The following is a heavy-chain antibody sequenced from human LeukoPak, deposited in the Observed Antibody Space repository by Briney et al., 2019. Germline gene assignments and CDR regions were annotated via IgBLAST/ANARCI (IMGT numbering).Heavy chain of an antibody. D-gene: IGHD2-2*01. CDR1: GITLSNYG. CDR2: ISDSGGRT. J-gene: IGHJ5*02. Sequence: GSLRLSCAVSGITLSNYGMSWVRQAPGKGLEWVAGISDSGGRTNYADSVKGRFTISRDNPKNTLYLQMNSLRAEDTAVYYCTTDDVVVPAAAPFNWFDPWGQGTLVTVSS. CDR3: TTDDVVVPAAAPFNWFDP. V-gene: IGHV3-23*01.